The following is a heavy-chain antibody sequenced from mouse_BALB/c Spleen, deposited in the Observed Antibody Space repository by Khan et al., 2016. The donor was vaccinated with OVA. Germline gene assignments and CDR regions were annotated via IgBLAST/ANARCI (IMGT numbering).Heavy chain of an antibody. D-gene: IGHD1-1*01. CDR3: ARGKYYGSNSWFAY. J-gene: IGHJ3*01. V-gene: IGHV9-3*02. CDR2: INTNTGEP. Sequence: QVQLKQSGPELKKPGETVKISCKASGYTFTNYGINWVKQAPGKGLKWMGWINTNTGEPTYAEEFKGRFAFSLETSASTAYLQLNNLKNEDTATFCCARGKYYGSNSWFAYWGKGTLVTVSA. CDR1: GYTFTNYG.